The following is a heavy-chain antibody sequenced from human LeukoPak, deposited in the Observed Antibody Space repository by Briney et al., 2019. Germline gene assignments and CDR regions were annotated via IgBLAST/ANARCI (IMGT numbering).Heavy chain of an antibody. J-gene: IGHJ3*02. V-gene: IGHV3-23*01. Sequence: GGSLRLSCAASGFTFSDYAMSWVRLAPGKGLEWVSAISGSGVTTYHVDSVKGRFTISRDSSKNTLYLQMNSLRAGDTAVYYCAKAKVGATNDAFDIWGQGTMVTVSS. CDR2: ISGSGVTT. CDR1: GFTFSDYA. D-gene: IGHD1-26*01. CDR3: AKAKVGATNDAFDI.